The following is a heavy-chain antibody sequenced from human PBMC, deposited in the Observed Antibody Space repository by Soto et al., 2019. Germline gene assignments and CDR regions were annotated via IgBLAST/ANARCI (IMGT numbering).Heavy chain of an antibody. CDR3: AKGQHVDYGGGMDV. J-gene: IGHJ6*02. D-gene: IGHD4-17*01. V-gene: IGHV3-23*01. Sequence: PGGSLRLSCAASGFTFTTYAMSWVRQAPGKGLEWVSTLSGDGRATFYADSVKGRFTISRDNSKNTLYLQINSLRVEDTAIYYCAKGQHVDYGGGMDVWGQGITVTVSS. CDR2: LSGDGRAT. CDR1: GFTFTTYA.